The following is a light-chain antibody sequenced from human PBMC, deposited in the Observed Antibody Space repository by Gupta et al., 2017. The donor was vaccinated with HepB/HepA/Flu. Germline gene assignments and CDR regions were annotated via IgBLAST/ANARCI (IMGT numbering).Light chain of an antibody. V-gene: IGKV1-39*01. Sequence: DIHMTQSPSSLSASVGDRVTITCRASQSISSYLNWYQQKPGKAPKLLIYAASSLQSGVPSRFSGSGSGTDFTLTISSLRPEDFAAYYCQQCYSTPITFGQGTRLEIK. J-gene: IGKJ5*01. CDR2: AAS. CDR1: QSISSY. CDR3: QQCYSTPIT.